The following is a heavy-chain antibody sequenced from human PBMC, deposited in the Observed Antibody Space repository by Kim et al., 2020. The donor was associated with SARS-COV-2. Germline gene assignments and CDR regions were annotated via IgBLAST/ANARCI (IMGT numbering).Heavy chain of an antibody. Sequence: SETLSLTCTVSGASISNYYWTWIRQPAKKGLEWIGRVYTSGSTNYNPSLKSRVTMSVDTSKNNISLKLSSVTAADTAVFYCARETYSGTWSYYDPCGQGT. D-gene: IGHD5-12*01. CDR2: VYTSGST. CDR1: GASISNYY. J-gene: IGHJ5*02. CDR3: ARETYSGTWSYYDP. V-gene: IGHV4-4*07.